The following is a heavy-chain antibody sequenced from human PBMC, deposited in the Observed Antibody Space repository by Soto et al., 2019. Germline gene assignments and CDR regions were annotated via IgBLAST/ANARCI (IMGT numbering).Heavy chain of an antibody. V-gene: IGHV3-23*01. D-gene: IGHD4-17*01. CDR2: ISSSGITT. J-gene: IGHJ5*01. CDR3: VKVCGDYILGSYNWFDS. CDR1: GVTFSSDA. Sequence: EVQLLESGGGLVQPGGSLRLSCAATGVTFSSDAMSWVRQAPGSGLEWVSSISSSGITTYYADSVKGRFTISRDFSKNTLYLQMSSLRAEDTAVYYCVKVCGDYILGSYNWFDSWGQGTLVTVSS.